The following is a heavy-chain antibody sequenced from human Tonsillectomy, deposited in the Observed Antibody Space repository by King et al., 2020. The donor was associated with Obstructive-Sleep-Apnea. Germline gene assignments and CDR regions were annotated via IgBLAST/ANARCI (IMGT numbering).Heavy chain of an antibody. CDR1: GFTFSSYS. CDR3: ARDEGVAVATWFDY. Sequence: VQLVESGGGLVQPGGSLRLSCAASGFTFSSYSMNWVRQAPGKGLEWVSYISSSSSTIYYADSVKGRFTISRDNAKNSLYLQMNSLRAEDTAVYYCARDEGVAVATWFDYWGQGTLVTVSS. V-gene: IGHV3-48*04. CDR2: ISSSSSTI. D-gene: IGHD6-19*01. J-gene: IGHJ4*02.